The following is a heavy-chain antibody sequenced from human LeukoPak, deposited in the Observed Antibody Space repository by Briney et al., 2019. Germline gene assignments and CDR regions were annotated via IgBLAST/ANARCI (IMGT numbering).Heavy chain of an antibody. Sequence: GGSLRLSCAASGFTFSSYSKNWVRQAPGKGLEWVSSISSSSSYIYYADSVKGRFTISRDNAKNSLYLQMNSLRAEDTAVYYCARSNIAVGYYFDYWGQGTLVTVSS. CDR3: ARSNIAVGYYFDY. J-gene: IGHJ4*02. D-gene: IGHD6-19*01. CDR2: ISSSSSYI. CDR1: GFTFSSYS. V-gene: IGHV3-21*01.